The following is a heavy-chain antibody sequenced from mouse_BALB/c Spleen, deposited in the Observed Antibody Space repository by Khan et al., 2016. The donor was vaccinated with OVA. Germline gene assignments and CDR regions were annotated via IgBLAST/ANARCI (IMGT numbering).Heavy chain of an antibody. CDR3: MGGPAWFAY. Sequence: QVQLQQPGAELVKPGASVKMSCKASGYTFTSYWMHWVKQRPGQGLEWIGVIDPSDSYTSYNQKFKGKATMTVDTSSSTAYMQLSSLTSEDTAVYYYMGGPAWFAYWGQGTLVTVSA. J-gene: IGHJ3*01. CDR1: GYTFTSYW. CDR2: IDPSDSYT. V-gene: IGHV1S127*01.